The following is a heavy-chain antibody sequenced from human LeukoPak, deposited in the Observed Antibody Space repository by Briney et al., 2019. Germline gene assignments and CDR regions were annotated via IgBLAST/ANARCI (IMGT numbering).Heavy chain of an antibody. CDR1: GYSFTSYW. D-gene: IGHD4-17*01. Sequence: GESLKISCKGSGYSFTSYWIGWVRQMPGKGLEWMGIIYPGDSDTRYSPSFQGQVTISADKSISTAYLQWSSLKASDTAMYYCARCPDRDYGDCGGNWFDPWGQGTLVTVSS. J-gene: IGHJ5*02. V-gene: IGHV5-51*01. CDR2: IYPGDSDT. CDR3: ARCPDRDYGDCGGNWFDP.